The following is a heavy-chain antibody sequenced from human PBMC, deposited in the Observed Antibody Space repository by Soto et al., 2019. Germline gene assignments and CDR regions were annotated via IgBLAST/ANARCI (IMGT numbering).Heavy chain of an antibody. CDR3: ATWHEREHAYDV. Sequence: DVQLVESGGGLMQPGESLRLSCAASGLTVSGKKYVAWVRQAPGKGLEWVSALYDVDGSFYADSVKGRFTTSSDSSKTIVYHQMNGLRPDDTAVYYCATWHEREHAYDVWGQGTTVTVSS. D-gene: IGHD1-1*01. CDR2: LYDVDGS. CDR1: GLTVSGKKY. J-gene: IGHJ3*01. V-gene: IGHV3-53*01.